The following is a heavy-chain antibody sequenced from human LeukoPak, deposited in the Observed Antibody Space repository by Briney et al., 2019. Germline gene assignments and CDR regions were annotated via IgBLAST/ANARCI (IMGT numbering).Heavy chain of an antibody. Sequence: SETLSLTXTVSGGSISSSSYYWGWIRQPPGKGLEWIGSIYYSGSTYYSPSLKSRVTISVDTSKIQFSLKLSSVTAADTAVYYCARRSGSYYDYWGQGTLVTVSS. D-gene: IGHD1-26*01. CDR1: GGSISSSSYY. CDR3: ARRSGSYYDY. V-gene: IGHV4-39*01. J-gene: IGHJ4*02. CDR2: IYYSGST.